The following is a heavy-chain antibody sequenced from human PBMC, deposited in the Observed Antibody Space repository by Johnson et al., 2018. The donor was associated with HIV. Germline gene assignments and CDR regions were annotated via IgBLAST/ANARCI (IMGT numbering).Heavy chain of an antibody. J-gene: IGHJ3*01. D-gene: IGHD2-15*01. CDR3: ARSPGWHAF. Sequence: VQLVESGGGLVQPGGSLRLSCAASGFTVSSNYMSWVRQAPGKGLEWVAVISYDGSNKYYADSVKGRFTISRDNAKNSLYLQMNSLRAGDTAVYYCARSPGWHAF. V-gene: IGHV3-30-3*01. CDR2: ISYDGSNK. CDR1: GFTVSSNY.